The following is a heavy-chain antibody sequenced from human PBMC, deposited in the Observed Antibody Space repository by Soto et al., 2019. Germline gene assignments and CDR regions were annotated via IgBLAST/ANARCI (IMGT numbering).Heavy chain of an antibody. Sequence: QVQLVQSGAEVKKPGTSVKVSCKASGYTFTSNGISWVRQAPGQGLEWMGWISTYNGNTNYAQKLQGRVTMTRDTSTSITYMELRDLRSDDTAVYYCVRDGYGDYGYWGQGSLITVSS. CDR3: VRDGYGDYGY. V-gene: IGHV1-18*01. CDR1: GYTFTSNG. J-gene: IGHJ4*02. D-gene: IGHD4-17*01. CDR2: ISTYNGNT.